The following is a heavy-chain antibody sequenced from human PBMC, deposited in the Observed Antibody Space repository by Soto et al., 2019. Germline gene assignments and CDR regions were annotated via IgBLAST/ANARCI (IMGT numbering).Heavy chain of an antibody. J-gene: IGHJ4*02. CDR2: VEEDATHK. CDR3: MTEYKGY. V-gene: IGHV3-7*01. D-gene: IGHD1-20*01. CDR1: GFTFNSYR. Sequence: HPGGSLRLSCAASGFTFNSYRMRLVGKASGKGLELLPCVEEDATHKYYVAYSQARFTIPRDHAKSTVYLQLHRMRAENTAVDYCMTEYKGYWGQGTSVTAPS.